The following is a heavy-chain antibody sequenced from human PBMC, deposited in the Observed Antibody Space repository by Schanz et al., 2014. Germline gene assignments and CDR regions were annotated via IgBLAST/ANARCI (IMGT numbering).Heavy chain of an antibody. CDR2: VSSYDTTV. CDR1: GFTFADYY. V-gene: IGHV3-11*04. CDR3: ARYGFRKFGVVYGLDV. J-gene: IGHJ6*02. D-gene: IGHD3-3*01. Sequence: QVQLLESGGGLFKPGGSLRLSCAGSGFTFADYYMTWIRQAPGKGLEWISYVSSYDTTVSYADSVKGRFTISRDNAKNSVYLQMNSLRVEDTAVYYCARYGFRKFGVVYGLDVWGQGTPVTVS.